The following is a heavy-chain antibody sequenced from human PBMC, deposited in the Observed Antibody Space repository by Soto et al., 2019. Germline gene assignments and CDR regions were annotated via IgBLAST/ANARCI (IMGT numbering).Heavy chain of an antibody. D-gene: IGHD6-13*01. Sequence: EVQLVQSGAEVKKPGESLRISCKGSGYSFTSYWISWVRQMPGKGLAWMGSIDPSDSYTNYSPSFQGHVTISADKSICTAYLQRSSLKASDTAMYYCARLQAAAGDNDLTFDYWGQGTLVTVSS. V-gene: IGHV5-10-1*01. CDR2: IDPSDSYT. CDR1: GYSFTSYW. CDR3: ARLQAAAGDNDLTFDY. J-gene: IGHJ4*02.